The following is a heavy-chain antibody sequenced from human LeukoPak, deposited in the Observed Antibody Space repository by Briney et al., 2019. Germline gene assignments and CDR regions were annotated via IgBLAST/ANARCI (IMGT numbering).Heavy chain of an antibody. CDR1: GGTFSSYA. D-gene: IGHD1-26*01. CDR3: ARRGSLIGFAFDN. J-gene: IGHJ4*02. Sequence: SVKVSCKASGGTFSSYAISWVRQAPGQGLEWMGGIIPIFGTANYAQKFQGRVTITADESTSTAYMELSSLRSEDTAVYYCARRGSLIGFAFDNWGQGTLVTVSS. CDR2: IIPIFGTA. V-gene: IGHV1-69*13.